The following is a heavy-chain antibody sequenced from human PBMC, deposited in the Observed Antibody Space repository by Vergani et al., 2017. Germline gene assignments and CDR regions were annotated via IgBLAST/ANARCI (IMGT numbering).Heavy chain of an antibody. J-gene: IGHJ5*02. D-gene: IGHD1-14*01. CDR1: GGSISSYY. V-gene: IGHV4-59*01. CDR3: ARNRAEDWFDH. Sequence: QVQLQESGPGLVKPSETLSLTCTVSGGSISSYYWSWIRQPPGKGLEWIGYIYYSGSTNYNPSLKSRVTISVDTSKNQFSLKLSSVTAADTAVYYCARNRAEDWFDHWGQGTLVTVSS. CDR2: IYYSGST.